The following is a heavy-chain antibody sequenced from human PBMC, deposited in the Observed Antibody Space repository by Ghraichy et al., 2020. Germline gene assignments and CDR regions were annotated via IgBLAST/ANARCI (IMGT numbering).Heavy chain of an antibody. CDR2: ISSSSSCI. V-gene: IGHV3-21*01. CDR3: PRDRNYGSGRGYWYGMDV. Sequence: GGSLRLSCAASGYTFSSYSMNWVRQAPGKGLEWVSSISSSSSCIYYADSVKGRFTISRDNAKNSLYLQMNSLRAEDKAVYYCPRDRNYGSGRGYWYGMDVWGQGTTVTVSS. J-gene: IGHJ6*02. CDR1: GYTFSSYS. D-gene: IGHD3-10*01.